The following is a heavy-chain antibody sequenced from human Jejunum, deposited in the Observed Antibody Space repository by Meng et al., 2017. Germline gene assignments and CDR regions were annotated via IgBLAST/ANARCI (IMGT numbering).Heavy chain of an antibody. J-gene: IGHJ4*02. V-gene: IGHV1-2*06. CDR3: ASNTDCTSTSCYAY. CDR2: INTYSGDT. Sequence: QVPLVQSGAEVKKPGASVKVSCKASGYSFTGYYMHCVRRAPGQGLEWLGRINTYSGDTNYAQKFQGRVTMTRDTSISTAYMELSSLSSDDTALYYCASNTDCTSTSCYAYWGQGTLVTVSS. D-gene: IGHD2-2*01. CDR1: GYSFTGYY.